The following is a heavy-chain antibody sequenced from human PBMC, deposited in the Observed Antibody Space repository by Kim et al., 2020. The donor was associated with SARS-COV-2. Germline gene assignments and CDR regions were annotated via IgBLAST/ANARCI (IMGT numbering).Heavy chain of an antibody. D-gene: IGHD6-19*01. CDR1: GGSISSSSYY. CDR3: ARHRNPMAVAEDNWFDP. CDR2: IYYSGST. V-gene: IGHV4-39*01. Sequence: SETLSLTCTVSGGSISSSSYYWGWNRQPPGQGLEWIGSIYYSGSTYYYPSHNSRVTISVDTSKNQFSLKLSSVTAANTAVYHCARHRNPMAVAEDNWFDPWGQGTLVTVST. J-gene: IGHJ5*02.